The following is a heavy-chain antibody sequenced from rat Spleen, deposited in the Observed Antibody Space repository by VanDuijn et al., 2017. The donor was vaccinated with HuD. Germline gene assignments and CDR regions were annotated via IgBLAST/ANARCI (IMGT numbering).Heavy chain of an antibody. Sequence: EVQLVESGGGLVQPGRSLKLSCAASGFTFSDYIMAWVRQAPKKGLEWVATIRYDGGSTYYRDSVKGRFTISRDNAKNTLYLQMSSLRSDDTATYYCTGAGVPWYLDFWGPGTLVTVSS. D-gene: IGHD4-1*01. CDR3: TGAGVPWYLDF. CDR2: IRYDGGST. V-gene: IGHV5-7*01. CDR1: GFTFSDYI. J-gene: IGHJ1*01.